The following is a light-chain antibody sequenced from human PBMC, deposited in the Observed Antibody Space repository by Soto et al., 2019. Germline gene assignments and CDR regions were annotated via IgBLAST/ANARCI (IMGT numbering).Light chain of an antibody. V-gene: IGKV3-20*01. J-gene: IGKJ3*01. CDR1: QSVSSSY. CDR2: GAS. Sequence: ETVLTQSPGTLSLSPGERATLSCRASQSVSSSYLAWYQQKPGQAPRLLIYGASSRATGIPDRFSGSGSGTDFTLTISRLEPEDFAVYYCQQYGFGPGTKVDI. CDR3: QQYG.